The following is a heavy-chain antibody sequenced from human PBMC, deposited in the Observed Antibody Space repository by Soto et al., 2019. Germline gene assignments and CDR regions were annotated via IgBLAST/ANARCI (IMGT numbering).Heavy chain of an antibody. J-gene: IGHJ5*01. V-gene: IGHV4-31*11. Sequence: VQLQESGPGLVKPSQTLSLSCAVSGGSISIGGYYWSWIRQHPGKGLEWIGYIYYTGTTYYKSSLKSRVIMSVDTSKNQFSLNQTSVTAADTAVYYCAGDQWFGEPRSQYNWFDSWGQGILVTVAS. CDR2: IYYTGTT. CDR1: GGSISIGGYY. CDR3: AGDQWFGEPRSQYNWFDS. D-gene: IGHD3-10*01.